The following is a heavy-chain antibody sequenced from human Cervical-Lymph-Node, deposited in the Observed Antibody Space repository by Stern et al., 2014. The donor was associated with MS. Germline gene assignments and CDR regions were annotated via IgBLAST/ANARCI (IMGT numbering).Heavy chain of an antibody. V-gene: IGHV4-61*02. Sequence: QVQLQESGPGLVKPSQTLSLTCLVSGGSISNSNDYWNWIRQPAGKELEWIGRIYTTGTTDYNPSLQSRVTISLDTAKNQFSRKLSSGTAADTAVYYCARDSAVDYYTMDVWGQGTTVTVSS. D-gene: IGHD4-23*01. CDR3: ARDSAVDYYTMDV. CDR2: IYTTGTT. CDR1: GGSISNSNDY. J-gene: IGHJ6*02.